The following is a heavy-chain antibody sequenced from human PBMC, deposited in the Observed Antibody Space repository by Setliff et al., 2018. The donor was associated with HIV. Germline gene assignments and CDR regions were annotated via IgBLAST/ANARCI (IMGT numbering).Heavy chain of an antibody. V-gene: IGHV4-39*01. Sequence: SETLSLTCTVSGGSISSSSYYWGWIRQPPGKGLEWIGSIFYSGSTYYNPSLKTRVTISVDGSKNQFSLKLKSVTAADTAVYYCARWHPPYGFWEEDYWGQGTLVTVSS. D-gene: IGHD3-10*01. CDR1: GGSISSSSYY. CDR2: IFYSGST. CDR3: ARWHPPYGFWEEDY. J-gene: IGHJ4*02.